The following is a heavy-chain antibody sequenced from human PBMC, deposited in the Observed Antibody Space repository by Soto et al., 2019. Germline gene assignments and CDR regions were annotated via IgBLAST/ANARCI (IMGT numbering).Heavy chain of an antibody. CDR3: ARDRGSGSYYLGPYYFDY. CDR2: ITPYTGNT. Sequence: VASVKVSCKSSGYTFSDYGFSWVRQAPGQGLGWMGWITPYTGNTNFAQKFQGRVTMSTDRFTSTAYMDLRSLTSDDTAVYYCARDRGSGSYYLGPYYFDYWGQGTLVTVSS. D-gene: IGHD1-26*01. CDR1: GYTFSDYG. V-gene: IGHV1-18*01. J-gene: IGHJ4*02.